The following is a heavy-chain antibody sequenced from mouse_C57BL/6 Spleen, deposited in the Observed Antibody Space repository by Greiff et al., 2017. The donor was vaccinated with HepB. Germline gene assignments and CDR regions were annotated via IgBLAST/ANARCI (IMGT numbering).Heavy chain of an antibody. CDR3: TRGNDYDGPNY. J-gene: IGHJ4*01. CDR2: IAPETGGT. CDR1: GYTFTDYE. Sequence: QVQLQHSGAELVRPGASVTLSCKASGYTFTDYEMHWVKQTPVHGLEWIGAIAPETGGTAYNQKFKGKAILTADKSSSTAYMELRSLTSEDSAVYYCTRGNDYDGPNYWGQGTSVTVSS. V-gene: IGHV1-15*01. D-gene: IGHD2-4*01.